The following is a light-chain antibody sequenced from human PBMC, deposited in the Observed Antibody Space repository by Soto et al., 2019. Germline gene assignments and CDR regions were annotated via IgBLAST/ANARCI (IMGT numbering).Light chain of an antibody. CDR2: GAS. J-gene: IGKJ1*01. V-gene: IGKV3-20*01. CDR3: QQYGSSPTWT. Sequence: EIVLTQSPGTLSLSPGERATLSCRASQSVSSSYLAWYQQKPGQAPRLLIYGASSGATGIPDRFSGSGSVTHFTLAISRPEPEDFAMYYCQQYGSSPTWTFGQGTTVEIK. CDR1: QSVSSSY.